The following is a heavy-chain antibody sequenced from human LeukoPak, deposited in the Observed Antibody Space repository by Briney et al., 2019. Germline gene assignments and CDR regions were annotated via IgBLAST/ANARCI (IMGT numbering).Heavy chain of an antibody. Sequence: ASMKVSCKSSVFTFTDHYIHWVRQGPGQGLEWMGYIGPHSTFTSSPQEFQGRVTMTRDASMSTAYMELTRLTSDDTAVYYCVREGEGPLSKDFDYWGQGTLVTVSS. CDR3: VREGEGPLSKDFDY. CDR1: VFTFTDHY. V-gene: IGHV1-2*02. D-gene: IGHD2/OR15-2a*01. CDR2: IGPHSTFT. J-gene: IGHJ4*02.